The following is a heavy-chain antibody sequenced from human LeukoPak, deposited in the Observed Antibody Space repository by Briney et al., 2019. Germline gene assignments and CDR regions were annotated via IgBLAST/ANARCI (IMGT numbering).Heavy chain of an antibody. Sequence: ASVKVSCKASGYTFTSYGISWVRQAPGQGLEWMGWISAYNGNTNYAQKLQGRVTMTTDTSTSTAYMELRSLRSDDTAVYYCAREASPITMVRGVIAPDYWGQGTLVTVSS. D-gene: IGHD3-10*01. V-gene: IGHV1-18*01. CDR3: AREASPITMVRGVIAPDY. J-gene: IGHJ4*02. CDR1: GYTFTSYG. CDR2: ISAYNGNT.